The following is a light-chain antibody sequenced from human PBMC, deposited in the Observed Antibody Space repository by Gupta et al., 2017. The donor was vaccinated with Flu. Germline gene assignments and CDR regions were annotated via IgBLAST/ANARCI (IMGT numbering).Light chain of an antibody. CDR2: EVS. CDR3: SSYKNTGTLVV. Sequence: QSALTQPASVSGSPGQSIAISCTGTSSDVGGYEYVSWYQQHPDKAPKLMIFEVSNRPSGVSDRCSGSKSGNTASLTISGLQAEDEADDYCSSYKNTGTLVVFGGGTKLTVL. J-gene: IGLJ2*01. V-gene: IGLV2-14*01. CDR1: SSDVGGYEY.